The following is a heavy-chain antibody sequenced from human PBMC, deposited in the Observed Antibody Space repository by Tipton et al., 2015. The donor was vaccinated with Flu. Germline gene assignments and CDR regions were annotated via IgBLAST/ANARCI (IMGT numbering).Heavy chain of an antibody. D-gene: IGHD3/OR15-3a*01. CDR3: AREWTSLPVNWFDP. V-gene: IGHV4-38-2*02. J-gene: IGHJ5*02. CDR1: GYSISSGYY. Sequence: TLSLTCTVSGYSISSGYYWGWIRQPPGKGLEWIGSIYHSGSTYYNPSLKSRVTISVDTSKNQFSLNLSSVTAADTAVYYCAREWTSLPVNWFDPWGQGTLVTVSS. CDR2: IYHSGST.